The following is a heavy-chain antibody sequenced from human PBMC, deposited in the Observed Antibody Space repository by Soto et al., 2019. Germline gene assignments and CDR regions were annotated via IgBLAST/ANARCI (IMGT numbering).Heavy chain of an antibody. CDR2: IYYSGST. J-gene: IGHJ4*02. CDR3: AGSYSGGPGGTLGY. D-gene: IGHD1-26*01. Sequence: QVQLQESGPGLVKPSQTLSLTCTVSGGSISSGGYYWSGIRQHPGKGLEWIGYIYYSGSTYYNPFLKCRVTVSVDTCKNQFSLKLSSVTAADTAVYYCAGSYSGGPGGTLGYWGQGSLVSVSS. V-gene: IGHV4-31*03. CDR1: GGSISSGGYY.